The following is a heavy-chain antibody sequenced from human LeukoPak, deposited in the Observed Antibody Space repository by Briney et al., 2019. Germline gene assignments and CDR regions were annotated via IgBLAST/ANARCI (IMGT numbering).Heavy chain of an antibody. D-gene: IGHD3-16*02. CDR1: GYTFTSYA. V-gene: IGHV1-3*01. Sequence: ASVKVSCKASGYTFTSYAMHWVRQAPGQRLEWMGWINAGNGNTNYAQKLQGRVTMTTDTSTSTAYMELRSLRSDDTAVYYCAREGGGYDYVWGSYRQGAFDIWGQGTMVTVSS. J-gene: IGHJ3*02. CDR2: INAGNGNT. CDR3: AREGGGYDYVWGSYRQGAFDI.